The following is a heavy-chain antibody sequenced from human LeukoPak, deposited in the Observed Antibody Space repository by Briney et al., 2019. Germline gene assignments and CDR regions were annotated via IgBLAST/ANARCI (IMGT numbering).Heavy chain of an antibody. Sequence: GGSLRLSCAASGFTFSSYGMHWVRQAPGKGLEWAAFIRYDGSNKYYADSVKGRFTISRDNSKNTLYLQMNSLRAEDTAVYYCAKDLEPYCSSTSCYLVGYWGQGTLVTVSS. J-gene: IGHJ4*02. CDR1: GFTFSSYG. CDR2: IRYDGSNK. D-gene: IGHD2-2*01. CDR3: AKDLEPYCSSTSCYLVGY. V-gene: IGHV3-30*02.